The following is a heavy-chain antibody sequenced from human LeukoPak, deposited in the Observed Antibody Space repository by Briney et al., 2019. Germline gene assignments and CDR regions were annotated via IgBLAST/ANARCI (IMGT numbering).Heavy chain of an antibody. J-gene: IGHJ4*02. CDR2: ISGSGGST. CDR1: GFTFSSYA. D-gene: IGHD3-10*01. V-gene: IGHV3-23*01. Sequence: GGYLRLSCAASGFTFSSYAMSWVRQAPGKGLEWVSAISGSGGSTYYADSVKGRFTISRDNSKNTLYLQMNSLRAEDTAVYYCSRDRVEPLWYGSGSYYTPGDYWGQGTLVTVSS. CDR3: SRDRVEPLWYGSGSYYTPGDY.